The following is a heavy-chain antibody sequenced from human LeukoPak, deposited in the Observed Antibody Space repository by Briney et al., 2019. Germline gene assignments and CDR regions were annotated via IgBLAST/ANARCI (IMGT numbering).Heavy chain of an antibody. CDR1: GFTFSDYY. J-gene: IGHJ4*02. V-gene: IGHV3-11*01. D-gene: IGHD6-19*01. CDR2: ISSSGSTV. CDR3: AREGSSGWSLGYYFDY. Sequence: PGGSLRLSCAASGFTFSDYYMSWIRQAPGKGLEWVSYISSSGSTVYYADSVKGRFTISRDNAKNSLYLQMNSLRAEDTAVYYCAREGSSGWSLGYYFDYWGQGTLVTVSS.